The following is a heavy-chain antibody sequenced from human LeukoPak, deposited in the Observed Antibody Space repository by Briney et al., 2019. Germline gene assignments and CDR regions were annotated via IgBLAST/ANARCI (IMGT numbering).Heavy chain of an antibody. CDR2: IKQDGSEK. Sequence: PGGSLRLSCEASGFTFIASWMTWIRQAPGKGLEWVANIKQDGSEKYYVDSVKGRFTISRDNAKNSLYLQMNSLRAEDTAVYYCARLALNFWSGYYTSYYYCYGMDAWGQGTTVTVSS. D-gene: IGHD3-3*01. J-gene: IGHJ6*02. CDR1: GFTFIASW. CDR3: ARLALNFWSGYYTSYYYCYGMDA. V-gene: IGHV3-7*01.